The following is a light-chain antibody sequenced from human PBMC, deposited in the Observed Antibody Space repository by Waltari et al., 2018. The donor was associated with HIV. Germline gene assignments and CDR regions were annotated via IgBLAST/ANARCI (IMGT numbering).Light chain of an antibody. V-gene: IGLV1-40*01. CDR1: RSNIGARFD. CDR3: QSYDSSLSGSV. Sequence: QSVLTQPPSVPGAPGQRVTISCTGSRSNIGARFDVPWYQQLPGTAPKLLIYGNNNRPSGVPDRFSGSKSGTSASLAITGLQAEDEADYYCQSYDSSLSGSVFGGGTKLTVL. CDR2: GNN. J-gene: IGLJ3*02.